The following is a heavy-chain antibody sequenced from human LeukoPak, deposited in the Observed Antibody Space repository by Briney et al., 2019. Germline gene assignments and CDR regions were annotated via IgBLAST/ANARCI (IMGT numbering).Heavy chain of an antibody. CDR1: GFSLSTSGVG. J-gene: IGHJ4*02. V-gene: IGHV2-5*01. D-gene: IGHD3-16*01. CDR3: AHRLGGPLRWGFDY. Sequence: SGPTLVNPTQTLTLTCTFSGFSLSTSGVGVGWIRQPPGKALEWLALIYWNDDKRYSPSLKSRLTITKDTSKNQVVLTMTNMDPVDTATYYYAHRLGGPLRWGFDYWGQGTLVTVSS. CDR2: IYWNDDK.